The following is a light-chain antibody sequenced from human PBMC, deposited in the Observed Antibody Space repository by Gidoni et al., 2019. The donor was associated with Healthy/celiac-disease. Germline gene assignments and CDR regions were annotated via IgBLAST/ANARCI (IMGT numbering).Light chain of an antibody. V-gene: IGLV2-14*03. Sequence: PGQSITISRTGTSSDVGGYNYVSWYQQHPGKAPKLMIYDVSNRPSGVSNRFSGSKSGNTASLTISGLQAEDEADYYCSSYTSSSTLVFGTGTKVTVL. J-gene: IGLJ1*01. CDR1: SSDVGGYNY. CDR2: DVS. CDR3: SSYTSSSTLV.